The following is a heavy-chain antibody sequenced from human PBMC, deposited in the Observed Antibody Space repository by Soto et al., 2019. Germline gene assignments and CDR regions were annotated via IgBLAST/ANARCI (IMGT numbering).Heavy chain of an antibody. CDR1: GGSISSGGYY. Sequence: SETLSLTCTVSGGSISSGGYYWSWIRQHPGKGLEWIGYIYYSGSTYYNPSLKSRVTISVDTSKNQFSLKLSSVTAADTAVYYCARYRAAAGLFDYWGQGTLVTVSS. V-gene: IGHV4-31*03. D-gene: IGHD6-13*01. CDR3: ARYRAAAGLFDY. J-gene: IGHJ4*02. CDR2: IYYSGST.